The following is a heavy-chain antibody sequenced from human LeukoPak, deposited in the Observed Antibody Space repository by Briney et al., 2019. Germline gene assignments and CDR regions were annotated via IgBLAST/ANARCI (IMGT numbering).Heavy chain of an antibody. CDR3: ARVPYTGSYFVEF. D-gene: IGHD1-26*01. Sequence: GGSLRLSCAASGFNFNDYAMTWVRQAPGKGLEWVSSISHSAVTTFYADSVQGRFTISKDYSKNTLYLQMKYLRAADTSVYYCARVPYTGSYFVEFWGQGSQVTVSS. J-gene: IGHJ4*02. V-gene: IGHV3-23*01. CDR2: ISHSAVTT. CDR1: GFNFNDYA.